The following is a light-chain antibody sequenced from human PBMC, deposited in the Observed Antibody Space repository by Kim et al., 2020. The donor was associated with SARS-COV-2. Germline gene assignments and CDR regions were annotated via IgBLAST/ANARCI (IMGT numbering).Light chain of an antibody. Sequence: VSPGQTASITCSGDKLGDKYACWYQQKPGQSPVLVTYQDSKRPSGIPERFSGSNSGNTATLTISGTQAMDEADYYCQAWDSSTVVFGGGTQLTVL. V-gene: IGLV3-1*01. CDR3: QAWDSSTVV. J-gene: IGLJ2*01. CDR1: KLGDKY. CDR2: QDS.